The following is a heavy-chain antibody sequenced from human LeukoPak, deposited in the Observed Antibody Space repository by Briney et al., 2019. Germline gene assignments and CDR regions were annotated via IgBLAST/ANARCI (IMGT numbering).Heavy chain of an antibody. CDR1: GGSFSGYY. J-gene: IGHJ6*03. D-gene: IGHD5-18*01. Sequence: PSETLSLTCAVYGGSFSGYYWSWLRHPPGKGLEWIGEINHSGSTNYNPSLKSRVTISVDTSKNQFSLKLSSVTAADTAVYYCANGYGWEASYYYYMDVWGKGTTVTISS. V-gene: IGHV4-34*01. CDR2: INHSGST. CDR3: ANGYGWEASYYYYMDV.